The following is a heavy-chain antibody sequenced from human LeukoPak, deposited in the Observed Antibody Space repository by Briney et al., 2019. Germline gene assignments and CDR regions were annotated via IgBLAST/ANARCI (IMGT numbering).Heavy chain of an antibody. CDR3: ARESGSYYDY. V-gene: IGHV3-23*01. J-gene: IGHJ4*02. D-gene: IGHD1-26*01. CDR2: ISGSGGST. CDR1: GFTFSSYG. Sequence: GGSLRLSCAASGFTFSSYGMSWVRQAPGKGLEWVSAISGSGGSTYYADSVKGRFTISRDNSKKSLYLQMNSLRAEDTAIYYCARESGSYYDYWGQGILVTASS.